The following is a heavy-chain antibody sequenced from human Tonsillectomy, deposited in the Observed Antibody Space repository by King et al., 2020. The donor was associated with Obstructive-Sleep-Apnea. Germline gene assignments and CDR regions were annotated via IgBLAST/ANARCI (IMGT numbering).Heavy chain of an antibody. J-gene: IGHJ4*02. CDR3: AGECPSIDYYDSRRYLDY. CDR1: GGSISSGGYY. Sequence: QLQLQESGPGLVKPSQTLSLTCTVSGGSISSGGYYWSWIRQHPGKGLEWIGYIYYSGSTYYNPSLKSRVTISVDTSKNQFSLKLSSVTAADTAVYYCAGECPSIDYYDSRRYLDYWGPGTLVTVSS. CDR2: IYYSGST. V-gene: IGHV4-31*03. D-gene: IGHD3-22*01.